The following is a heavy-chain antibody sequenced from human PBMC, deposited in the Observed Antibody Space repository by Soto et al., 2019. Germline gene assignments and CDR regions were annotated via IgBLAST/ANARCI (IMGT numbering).Heavy chain of an antibody. V-gene: IGHV3-33*01. CDR2: IWYDGSKQ. CDR3: ARGPGVTNYFFGS. Sequence: QVQLVESGGGVVQPGTSLRLSCAPSGFTFSSYGMHWVRQAPGKGLEWVAVIWYDGSKQYYADSVKGRFTISRDNSKNALYQQMNGLRAEDTAVYYWARGPGVTNYFFGSWGQGTLVTVSS. J-gene: IGHJ4*02. CDR1: GFTFSSYG. D-gene: IGHD3-3*01.